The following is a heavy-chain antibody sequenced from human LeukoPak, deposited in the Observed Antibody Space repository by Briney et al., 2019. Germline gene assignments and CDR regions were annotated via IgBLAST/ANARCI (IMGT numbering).Heavy chain of an antibody. V-gene: IGHV3-7*01. D-gene: IGHD2-2*02. CDR1: GFTFSSYW. CDR2: IKQDGTEK. CDR3: ARDIPPPYCSSISCYTDYYGMDV. J-gene: IGHJ6*02. Sequence: GGSLRLSCAASGFTFSSYWMNWVRQAPGKGLEWVANIKQDGTEKYYVDSVKGRFTISRDNAKNSLYLQMNSLRAEDTAVYYCARDIPPPYCSSISCYTDYYGMDVWGQGTTVTVSS.